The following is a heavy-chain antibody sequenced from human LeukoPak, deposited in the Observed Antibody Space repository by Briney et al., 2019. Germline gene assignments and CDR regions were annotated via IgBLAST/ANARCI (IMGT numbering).Heavy chain of an antibody. D-gene: IGHD6-6*01. CDR1: GFTFSSYA. CDR2: ISGSGGST. V-gene: IGHV3-23*01. J-gene: IGHJ3*02. Sequence: GGSLRLSCAASGFTFSSYAMSWVRQAPGKGLEWVSAISGSGGSTYYADSVKGRFTISRDNSKNTLYLQMNSLRAEDTAVYYYARSIAAAGDLGAFDIWGQGTMVTVSS. CDR3: ARSIAAAGDLGAFDI.